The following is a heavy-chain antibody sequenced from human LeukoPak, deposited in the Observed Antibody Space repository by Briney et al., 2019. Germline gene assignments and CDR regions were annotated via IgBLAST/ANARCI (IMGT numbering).Heavy chain of an antibody. CDR2: ISYDGSNK. D-gene: IGHD1-26*01. CDR1: GFTFSSYA. J-gene: IGHJ4*02. CDR3: ARDQWELSPYYFDY. V-gene: IGHV3-30-3*01. Sequence: GGSLRLSCAASGFTFSSYAMHWVRQAPGKGLEWVAVISYDGSNKYYADSVKGRFTISRGNAKNSLYLQMNSLRAEDTAVYYCARDQWELSPYYFDYWGQGTLDTVSS.